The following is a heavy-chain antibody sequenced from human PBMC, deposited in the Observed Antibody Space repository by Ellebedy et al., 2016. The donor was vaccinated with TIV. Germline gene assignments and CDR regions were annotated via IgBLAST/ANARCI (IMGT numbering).Heavy chain of an antibody. D-gene: IGHD1-26*01. CDR1: GGTFSSYA. Sequence: SVQVSCXASGGTFSSYAISWVRQAPGQGLEWMGGIIPIFGTANYAQKFQGRVTITADESTSTAYMELSSLRSEDTAVYYCARDRGSGSTFDYWGQGTLVTVSS. J-gene: IGHJ4*02. CDR3: ARDRGSGSTFDY. V-gene: IGHV1-69*13. CDR2: IIPIFGTA.